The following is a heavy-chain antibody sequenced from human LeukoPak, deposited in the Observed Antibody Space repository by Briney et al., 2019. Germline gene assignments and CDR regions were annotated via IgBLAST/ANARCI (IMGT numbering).Heavy chain of an antibody. CDR3: AKMCYSGSYCNFDY. V-gene: IGHV3-53*01. CDR1: GFTVSNNY. CDR2: IYGNGVT. Sequence: GGSLRLSCAASGFTVSNNYMIWVRQAPGKGLEWVSLIYGNGVTNYADSVKGRFTISRDSSKNTLYLQMNSVRAEDTAVYYCAKMCYSGSYCNFDYWGQGTLVTVSS. D-gene: IGHD1-26*01. J-gene: IGHJ4*02.